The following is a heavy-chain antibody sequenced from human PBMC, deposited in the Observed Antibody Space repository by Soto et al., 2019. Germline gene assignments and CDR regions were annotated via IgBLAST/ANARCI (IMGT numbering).Heavy chain of an antibody. CDR3: ACVRYSGGDDRYLFDY. D-gene: IGHD3-10*02. J-gene: IGHJ5*01. CDR2: IRSSGDYT. CDR1: GFTFSTYV. V-gene: IGHV3-23*01. Sequence: GGSLRLSCAASGFTFSTYVMSWVRQAPGKGLEWVSAIRSSGDYTYYVDSVKGRFSISRDNSKNTLFLQMNSLRAEDTAVCYCACVRYSGGDDRYLFDYWAQRTPVTVSS.